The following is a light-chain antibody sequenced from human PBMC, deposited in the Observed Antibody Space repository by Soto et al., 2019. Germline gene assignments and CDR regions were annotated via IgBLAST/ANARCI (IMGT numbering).Light chain of an antibody. CDR3: CSYAGRYTFV. Sequence: QSALTQPRSVSGSPGQSVTISCTGTSSDVGGYNYVSWYQQHPGKAPKLMIYDVSKRPSGVPDRFSGSKSGNTASLNISGLQAEDEADYYCCSYAGRYTFVFGGGTQLTVL. V-gene: IGLV2-11*01. CDR1: SSDVGGYNY. CDR2: DVS. J-gene: IGLJ3*02.